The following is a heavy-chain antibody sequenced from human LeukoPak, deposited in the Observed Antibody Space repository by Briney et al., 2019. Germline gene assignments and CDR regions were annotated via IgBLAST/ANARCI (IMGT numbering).Heavy chain of an antibody. CDR3: ARESYYDSSDDAFDI. Sequence: ASVKVSCKASGYTFTSYGISWVRQAPGQGLEWMGWISAYNGNTNYAQKLQGRVTMTTDISTSTAYMELRSLRSDDTAVYYCARESYYDSSDDAFDIWGQGTMATVSS. D-gene: IGHD3-22*01. CDR2: ISAYNGNT. CDR1: GYTFTSYG. V-gene: IGHV1-18*01. J-gene: IGHJ3*02.